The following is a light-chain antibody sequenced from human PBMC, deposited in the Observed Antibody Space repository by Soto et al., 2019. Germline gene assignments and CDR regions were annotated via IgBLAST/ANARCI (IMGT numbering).Light chain of an antibody. Sequence: DIVLTQSPGTLSLSPGERATLSCRASQSVSSSYFAWYQQKPGQAPRLLIYAASRRASGIPDRFSGSGSGTDFTLTINRLEPEDFAVYYCQQYGALLYTFGQGTKLEIK. V-gene: IGKV3-20*01. CDR3: QQYGALLYT. CDR2: AAS. CDR1: QSVSSSY. J-gene: IGKJ2*01.